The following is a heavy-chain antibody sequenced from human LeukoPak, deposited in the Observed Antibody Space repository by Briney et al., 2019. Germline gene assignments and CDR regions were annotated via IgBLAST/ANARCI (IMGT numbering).Heavy chain of an antibody. V-gene: IGHV4-59*12. J-gene: IGHJ4*02. CDR3: AREDYGDYGAFDY. CDR1: GGSISSYY. D-gene: IGHD4-17*01. Sequence: SETLSLTCTVSGGSISSYYWSWIRQPPGKGLEWIGYIYYSGSTNYNPSLKSRVTMSVDTSKNQFSLKLSSVTAADTAVYYCAREDYGDYGAFDYWGQGTLVTVSS. CDR2: IYYSGST.